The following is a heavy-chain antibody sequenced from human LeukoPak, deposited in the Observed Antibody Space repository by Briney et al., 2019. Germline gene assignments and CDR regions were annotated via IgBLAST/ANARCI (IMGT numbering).Heavy chain of an antibody. CDR2: ISWNSGSI. V-gene: IGHV3-9*01. Sequence: GRSLRLSCAASGFTFDDYAMHWVRHAPGKGLEWVSGISWNSGSIGYADSVKGRFTISRDNAKNSLYLQMNSLRAEDTALYYCAKDMWKRAAAGKDFDYWGQGTLVTVSS. J-gene: IGHJ4*02. D-gene: IGHD6-13*01. CDR1: GFTFDDYA. CDR3: AKDMWKRAAAGKDFDY.